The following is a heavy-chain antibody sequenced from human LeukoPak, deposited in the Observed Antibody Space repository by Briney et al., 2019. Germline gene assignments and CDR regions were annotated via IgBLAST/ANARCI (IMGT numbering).Heavy chain of an antibody. CDR3: AKDEAGSWGRSAVNAFDI. J-gene: IGHJ3*02. V-gene: IGHV3-23*01. CDR2: ISGSGGST. CDR1: GFTFSSYA. D-gene: IGHD1-26*01. Sequence: GGSLRLSCAASGFTFSSYAMSWVRQAPGKGLEWVSAISGSGGSTYYADSVKGRFTISRDNAKNSLYLQMNSLRAEDTALYYCAKDEAGSWGRSAVNAFDIWGQGTMVTVSS.